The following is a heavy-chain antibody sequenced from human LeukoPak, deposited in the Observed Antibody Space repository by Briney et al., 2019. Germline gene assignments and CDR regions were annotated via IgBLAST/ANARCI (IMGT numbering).Heavy chain of an antibody. Sequence: GGSLRLSCTASGFTFGDYAMSWFRQAPGKGLEWVANIRQDGGETYYGDSVKGRFIISRDNAKNSLFLQMNRLRAEDTAVYYCATYSSLNTREFQYWGQGTLVTVSP. CDR2: IRQDGGET. CDR1: GFTFGDYA. V-gene: IGHV3-7*01. J-gene: IGHJ1*01. D-gene: IGHD3-22*01. CDR3: ATYSSLNTREFQY.